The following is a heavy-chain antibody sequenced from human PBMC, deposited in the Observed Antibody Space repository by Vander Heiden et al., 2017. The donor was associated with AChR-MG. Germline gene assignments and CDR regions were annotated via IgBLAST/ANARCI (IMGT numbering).Heavy chain of an antibody. V-gene: IGHV3-48*03. CDR3: ARGEVIPAAEDYSYYYGLDV. CDR1: GFSFTTYE. D-gene: IGHD2-2*01. Sequence: DVQLVASGGGLVQPGGSLRLSCAASGFSFTTYEMNWVRQTPGKGLEWVSYISSSGTVIYYADSVKGRFTISRDNAKSSLNLQMDSLRAEDTAVYYCARGEVIPAAEDYSYYYGLDVWGQGTTVTVSS. J-gene: IGHJ6*02. CDR2: ISSSGTVI.